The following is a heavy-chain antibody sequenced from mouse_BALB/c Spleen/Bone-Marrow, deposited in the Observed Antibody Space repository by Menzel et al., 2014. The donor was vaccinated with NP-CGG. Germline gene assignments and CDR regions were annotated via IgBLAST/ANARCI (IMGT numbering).Heavy chain of an antibody. Sequence: QPGAELVRPGASGMMSCKGSGYTFTSYNMNWVKQTLRQGLEWIGYIYPGNGGTNYNQKFKGKATLTADTSSSTAYMQISSLTSEDSAVYFCARVKGYEVSKGYFDVWGAGTTVTVSS. CDR3: ARVKGYEVSKGYFDV. J-gene: IGHJ1*01. CDR2: IYPGNGGT. D-gene: IGHD2-2*01. CDR1: GYTFTSYN. V-gene: IGHV1-12*01.